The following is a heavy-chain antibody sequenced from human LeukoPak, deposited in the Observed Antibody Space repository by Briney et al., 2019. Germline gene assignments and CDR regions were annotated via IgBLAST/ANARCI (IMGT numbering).Heavy chain of an antibody. CDR3: AIAAAGSWYYYYGMDV. D-gene: IGHD6-13*01. Sequence: PGGSLRLSCAASGFTVSSNYMSWVRQAPGKGLEWVSVIYSGGSTYYADSVKGRFTISRDNSKNTLYLQMNSLRAEDTAVYYCAIAAAGSWYYYYGMDVWGQETTVTVSS. J-gene: IGHJ6*02. CDR2: IYSGGST. V-gene: IGHV3-66*01. CDR1: GFTVSSNY.